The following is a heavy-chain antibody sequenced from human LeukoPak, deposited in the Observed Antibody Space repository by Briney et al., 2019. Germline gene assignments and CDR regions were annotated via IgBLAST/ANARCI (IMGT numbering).Heavy chain of an antibody. V-gene: IGHV4-39*01. D-gene: IGHD3-10*01. J-gene: IGHJ4*02. CDR1: GGSISSSSYY. CDR3: ARHSSYYGNFDY. CDR2: IYHSGSS. Sequence: SETLSLTCTVSGGSISSSSYYWGWIRQPPGKGLEWIGSIYHSGSSYYNPSLKSRVTISVDTSKNQFSLKLSSVTVADTAVYYCARHSSYYGNFDYWGQGTLVTVSS.